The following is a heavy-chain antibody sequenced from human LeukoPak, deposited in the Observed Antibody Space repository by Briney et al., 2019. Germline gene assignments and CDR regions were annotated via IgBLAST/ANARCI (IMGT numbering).Heavy chain of an antibody. CDR2: IYYSGST. J-gene: IGHJ4*02. V-gene: IGHV4-30-4*08. CDR3: ARPISYDFWSGYYH. Sequence: PSQTLSLTCTVSGGSISSGDYYWSWIRQPPGKGLEWIGYIYYSGSTYYNPSLKSRVTISVDTSKNQFSLKLSSVTAADTAVYYCARPISYDFWSGYYHWGQGTLVTVSS. D-gene: IGHD3-3*01. CDR1: GGSISSGDYY.